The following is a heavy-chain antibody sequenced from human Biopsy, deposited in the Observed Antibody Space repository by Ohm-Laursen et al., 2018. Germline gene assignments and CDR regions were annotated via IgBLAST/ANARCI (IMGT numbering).Heavy chain of an antibody. CDR3: ARIAAAGWDDY. Sequence: ASVKVSCKASGYKFTSYGMSWVRQAPGQGFEWMGRISGYNGNTNYAQKFQGRITMTIDAATSTGYMDLRSPKSDDTAVYYCARIAAAGWDDYWGQGTLVTVSS. CDR2: ISGYNGNT. V-gene: IGHV1-18*01. CDR1: GYKFTSYG. J-gene: IGHJ4*02. D-gene: IGHD6-25*01.